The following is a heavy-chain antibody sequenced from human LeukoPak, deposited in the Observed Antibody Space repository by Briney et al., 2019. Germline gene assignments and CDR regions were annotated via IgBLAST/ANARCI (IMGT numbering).Heavy chain of an antibody. CDR3: AKEWYVGSPPDY. CDR2: FSYDGSTK. D-gene: IGHD3-10*01. CDR1: GFTFSSYG. Sequence: SGGSLRLSCAASGFTFSSYGMHWVRQAPGKGLEWVAIFSYDGSTKYYADSVKGRFTISRDNSRNTLYLQMTSLRPEDTALYYCAKEWYVGSPPDYWGQGTQVTVSS. V-gene: IGHV3-30*18. J-gene: IGHJ4*02.